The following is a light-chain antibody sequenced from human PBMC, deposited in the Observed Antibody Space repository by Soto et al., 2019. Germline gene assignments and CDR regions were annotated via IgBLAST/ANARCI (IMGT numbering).Light chain of an antibody. CDR1: QRGSRSY. Sequence: VLTQSPGTLSLSTWERVTLSCRASQRGSRSYLAWYQQKPGQAPRLLIYCPSSRATGVPYRFSGSGSGTDFTLTISSLEPEDSALYYCQQYGSSPITFGQGTRLEIK. CDR2: CPS. V-gene: IGKV3-20*01. CDR3: QQYGSSPIT. J-gene: IGKJ5*01.